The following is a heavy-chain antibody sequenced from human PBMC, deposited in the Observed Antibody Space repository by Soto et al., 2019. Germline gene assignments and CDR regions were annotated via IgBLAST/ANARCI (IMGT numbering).Heavy chain of an antibody. Sequence: PGGSLRLSCSASGFTFSSSWMPWVRQAPGKGLVWVSRINSDGSSTSYADSVKGRFTISRDNSKNTLYLQMNSLRAEDTALYYCARDFWSGYYIPPGYWGQGTLVTVSS. D-gene: IGHD3-3*01. CDR2: INSDGSST. CDR3: ARDFWSGYYIPPGY. J-gene: IGHJ4*02. V-gene: IGHV3-74*01. CDR1: GFTFSSSW.